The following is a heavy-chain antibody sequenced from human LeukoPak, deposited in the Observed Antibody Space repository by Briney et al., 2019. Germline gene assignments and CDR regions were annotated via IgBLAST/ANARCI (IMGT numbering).Heavy chain of an antibody. CDR1: GGSITSYY. Sequence: PSETLSLTCTVSGGSITSYYWSWIRQPPGKGLEWIGYIYYSGSTNYNPSLKSRVTISVDTSKNQFSLKLSSVTAADTAVYYCARDYGGYYDSSGYNDAFDIWGQGTMVTVSS. V-gene: IGHV4-59*01. CDR2: IYYSGST. D-gene: IGHD3-22*01. J-gene: IGHJ3*02. CDR3: ARDYGGYYDSSGYNDAFDI.